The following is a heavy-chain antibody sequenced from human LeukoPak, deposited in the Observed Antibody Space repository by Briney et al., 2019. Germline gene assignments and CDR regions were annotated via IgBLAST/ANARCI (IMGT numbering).Heavy chain of an antibody. D-gene: IGHD2/OR15-2a*01. Sequence: ASETLSLTCTVSGGSISSGGYYWSWIRQHPGKGLEWIGYIYYSGSTYYNPSLKSRVTISVDTSKNQFSLKLSSVTAADTAVYYCARGLNPEINIQAYFDYWGQGTLVTVSS. CDR1: GGSISSGGYY. V-gene: IGHV4-31*03. J-gene: IGHJ4*02. CDR2: IYYSGST. CDR3: ARGLNPEINIQAYFDY.